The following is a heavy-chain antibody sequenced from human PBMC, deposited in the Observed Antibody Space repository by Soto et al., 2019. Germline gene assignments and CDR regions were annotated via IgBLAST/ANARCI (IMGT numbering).Heavy chain of an antibody. CDR2: IYYSGST. V-gene: IGHV4-39*01. CDR1: GGSISSSSYY. CDR3: ARYVLRYFDWLLSPRPDAFDI. Sequence: SETLSLTCTVSGGSISSSSYYWGWIRQPPGKGLERIGSIYYSGSTHYNPSLKSRVTISVDTSKNQFSLKLSSVTAADTAVYYCARYVLRYFDWLLSPRPDAFDIWGQGTMVTISS. J-gene: IGHJ3*02. D-gene: IGHD3-9*01.